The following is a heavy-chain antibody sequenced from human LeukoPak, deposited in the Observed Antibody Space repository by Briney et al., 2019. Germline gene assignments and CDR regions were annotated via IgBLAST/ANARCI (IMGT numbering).Heavy chain of an antibody. D-gene: IGHD3-16*01. Sequence: SVTVSCKASVGSFSIYAITWVRQAPGQGLEWMGRIIPIFGTPTYAQKFQGRVTITADMGSSTAYLELTSLTSEDTARYFCAKQGAVRQDYYMDVWGSGTTVTVSS. J-gene: IGHJ6*03. CDR1: VGSFSIYA. CDR3: AKQGAVRQDYYMDV. V-gene: IGHV1-69*06. CDR2: IIPIFGTP.